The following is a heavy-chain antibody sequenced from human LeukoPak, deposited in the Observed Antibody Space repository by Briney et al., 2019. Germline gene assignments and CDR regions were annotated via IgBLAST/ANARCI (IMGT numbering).Heavy chain of an antibody. D-gene: IGHD1-20*01. CDR3: ASNNWNVWLGY. CDR1: GYTFTGYY. J-gene: IGHJ4*02. Sequence: GASVKVSCKASGYTFTGYYMHWVRQAPGQGLEWMGWINPNSGDTNYAQKFQGRVTMTRDTSISTAYMELSRLKSDDTAVYYCASNNWNVWLGYWGQGTLVTVSS. CDR2: INPNSGDT. V-gene: IGHV1-2*02.